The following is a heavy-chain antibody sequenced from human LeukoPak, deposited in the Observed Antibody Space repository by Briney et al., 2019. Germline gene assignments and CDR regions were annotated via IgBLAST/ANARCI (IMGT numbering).Heavy chain of an antibody. CDR1: GFTFSAYN. V-gene: IGHV3-21*01. CDR2: IIRRSNYI. Sequence: GGSLRLSCVPSGFTFSAYNMNWVRQAPGKGLEWVSCIIRRSNYIYYADSVKGRFTISRDNAKNSLYLQMNSLRAEDTAVYYCARDEGVSFDYWGQEPWSPPPQ. CDR3: ARDEGVSFDY. J-gene: IGHJ4*01.